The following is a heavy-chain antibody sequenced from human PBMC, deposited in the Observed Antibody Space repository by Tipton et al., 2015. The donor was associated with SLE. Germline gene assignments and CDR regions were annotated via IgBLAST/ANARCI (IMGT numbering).Heavy chain of an antibody. V-gene: IGHV3-23*03. Sequence: SLRLSCAASGFTFSSYAMSWVRQAPGKGLEWVSVIYSGGSSTYYADTVKGRFTISRDNAKNSLYLQMNSLRAEDTAMYYCAREAGRWAVGYWGQGALVTVSS. J-gene: IGHJ4*02. CDR3: AREAGRWAVGY. CDR1: GFTFSSYA. CDR2: IYSGGSST. D-gene: IGHD3-16*01.